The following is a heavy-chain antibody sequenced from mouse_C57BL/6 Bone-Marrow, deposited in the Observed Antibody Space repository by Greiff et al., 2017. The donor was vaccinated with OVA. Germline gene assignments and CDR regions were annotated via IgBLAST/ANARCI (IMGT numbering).Heavy chain of an antibody. CDR1: GFNIKDDY. CDR3: TTWGVIY. Sequence: EVHLVESGAELVRPGASVKLSCTASGFNIKDDYMHWVKQRPEQGLEWIGWIDPENGDTEYASKFQGKATITADTSSNTAYLQLSSLTSEDTAVYYCTTWGVIYWGQGTTLTVSS. J-gene: IGHJ2*01. CDR2: IDPENGDT. V-gene: IGHV14-4*01.